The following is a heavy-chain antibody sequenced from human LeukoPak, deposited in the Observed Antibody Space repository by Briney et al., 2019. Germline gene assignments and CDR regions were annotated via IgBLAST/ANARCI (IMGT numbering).Heavy chain of an antibody. D-gene: IGHD2-2*01. CDR2: INSDGSWT. CDR1: GNYW. V-gene: IGHV3-74*01. CDR3: VSFYETY. J-gene: IGHJ4*02. Sequence: GSLSLSCAASGNYWMHWVRQAPGTGLVWVSHINSDGSWTGYADSVKGRFTISKDNAKNMVYLHMNSLRVDDTAVYYCVSFYETYWGRGTLVTVSS.